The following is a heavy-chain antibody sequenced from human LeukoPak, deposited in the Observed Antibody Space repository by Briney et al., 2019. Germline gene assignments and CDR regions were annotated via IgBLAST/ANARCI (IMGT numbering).Heavy chain of an antibody. J-gene: IGHJ3*02. D-gene: IGHD6-19*01. V-gene: IGHV4-59*08. Sequence: SETLSLTCTVSGGSISSYYWSWIRQPPGKGLEWIGYIYYSGSTNYNPSLKSRVTISVDTSQNQFSLKLSSVTAADTAVYYCASHIIAVGAFDIWGQGTMVTVSS. CDR2: IYYSGST. CDR3: ASHIIAVGAFDI. CDR1: GGSISSYY.